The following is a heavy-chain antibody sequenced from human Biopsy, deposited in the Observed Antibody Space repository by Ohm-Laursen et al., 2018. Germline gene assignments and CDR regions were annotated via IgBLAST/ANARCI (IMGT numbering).Heavy chain of an antibody. Sequence: ASVKVSCKVSAYTLTDYYLHWVRQAPGQGLEWMGVISPSGATTSFSQKFQGRITMTRDTSTGTVYMDLNSLGSEDTAVYYCARAGVGSDGTDSYYYGMDVWGPGTTVTVSS. CDR2: ISPSGATT. V-gene: IGHV1-46*01. J-gene: IGHJ6*02. D-gene: IGHD5-24*01. CDR1: AYTLTDYY. CDR3: ARAGVGSDGTDSYYYGMDV.